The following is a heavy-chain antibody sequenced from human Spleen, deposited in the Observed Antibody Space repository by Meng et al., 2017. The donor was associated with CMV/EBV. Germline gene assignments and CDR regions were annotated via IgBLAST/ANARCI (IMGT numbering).Heavy chain of an antibody. D-gene: IGHD3-10*01. CDR3: ARAVGVLWFGELTYFDY. CDR2: IYYSGST. CDR1: GGSFSGYY. Sequence: QVPLQQWGAGLLKPSETLSLTCAVYGGSFSGYYWSWIRQPPGKGLEWIGYIYYSGSTYYNPSLKSRVTISVDTSKNQFSLKLSSVTAADTAVYYCARAVGVLWFGELTYFDYWGQGTLVTVSS. V-gene: IGHV4-34*01. J-gene: IGHJ4*02.